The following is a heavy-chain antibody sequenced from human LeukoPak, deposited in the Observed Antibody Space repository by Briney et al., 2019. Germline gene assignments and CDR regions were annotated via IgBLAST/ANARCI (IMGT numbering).Heavy chain of an antibody. CDR3: AFNYYDTSGYFDY. CDR1: GFTFSSYA. J-gene: IGHJ4*02. CDR2: ISGSGGST. D-gene: IGHD3-22*01. V-gene: IGHV3-23*01. Sequence: SGGSLRLSCAASGFTFSSYAMSWVRQAPGKGLEWVSAISGSGGSTYSADSVKGRFTISRDNSKNTLYLQMNILRAEDTAVYYCAFNYYDTSGYFDYWGRGTLVTVSS.